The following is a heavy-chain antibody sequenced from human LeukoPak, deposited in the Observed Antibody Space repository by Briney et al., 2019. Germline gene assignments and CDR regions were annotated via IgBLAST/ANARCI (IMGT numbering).Heavy chain of an antibody. D-gene: IGHD3-22*01. Sequence: SETLSLTCAVSGGSISSSNWWSWVRQPPGKGLEWIGEIYHSGSTNYNPSLKSRVTISVDTSKNQFSLKLSSVTAADTAVYYCASFSYDSSGYFDYWGQGTLVTVSS. CDR1: GGSISSSNW. CDR2: IYHSGST. CDR3: ASFSYDSSGYFDY. V-gene: IGHV4-4*02. J-gene: IGHJ4*02.